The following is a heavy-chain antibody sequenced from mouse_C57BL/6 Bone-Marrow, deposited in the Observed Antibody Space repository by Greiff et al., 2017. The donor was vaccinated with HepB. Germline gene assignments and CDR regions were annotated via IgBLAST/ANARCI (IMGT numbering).Heavy chain of an antibody. CDR2: IYPRSGNT. J-gene: IGHJ4*01. Sequence: QVQLQQSGAELARPGASVKLSCKASGYTFTSYGISWVKQRTGQDLEWIGEIYPRSGNTYYNEKFKGKATLTADKSSRTAYMELRSMTSEDAAVYYCARRKADQATDYAMDYWGQGTSVTVSS. D-gene: IGHD3-2*02. CDR1: GYTFTSYG. V-gene: IGHV1-81*01. CDR3: ARRKADQATDYAMDY.